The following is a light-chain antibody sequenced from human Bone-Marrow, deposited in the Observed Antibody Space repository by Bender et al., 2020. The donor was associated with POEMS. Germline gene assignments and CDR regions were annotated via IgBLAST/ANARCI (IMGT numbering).Light chain of an antibody. CDR3: GVWDDSLNGWV. CDR1: SSNIGAHA. J-gene: IGLJ3*02. CDR2: SSH. V-gene: IGLV1-44*01. Sequence: QSVLTQPPSASGTPGQRVTISCSGGSSNIGAHAVNWYQHLPGTAPKLLIYSSHRRPSEVPDRFSGSRSGTTASLASIGLQSEGVADYCYGVWDDSLNGWVFGGGTKRAVL.